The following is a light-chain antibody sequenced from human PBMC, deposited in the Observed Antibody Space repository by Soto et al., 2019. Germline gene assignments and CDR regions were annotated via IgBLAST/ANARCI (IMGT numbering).Light chain of an antibody. CDR1: SSDVGGYNH. Sequence: QSALTQPASVSGSPGQSITISCRGISSDVGGYNHVSWYQQYPGEAPKLMIYEVSDRPSGVSNRFSGSKSGNTASLTISGLQAEDEADYYCSSYTSSFRRVFGTGTKVTVL. J-gene: IGLJ1*01. CDR2: EVS. V-gene: IGLV2-14*01. CDR3: SSYTSSFRRV.